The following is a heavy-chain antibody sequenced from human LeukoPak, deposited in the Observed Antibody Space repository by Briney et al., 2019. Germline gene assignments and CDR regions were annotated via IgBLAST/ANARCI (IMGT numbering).Heavy chain of an antibody. CDR2: ISSSSSYI. D-gene: IGHD3-9*01. CDR1: GFAFSGYA. Sequence: GGSLRLSCAASGFAFSGYAMNWVRQAPGKGLEWVSSISSSSSYIYYADSVKGRFTISRDNAKNSLYLQMNSLRAEDTAVYYCARGGDILTGQDYWGQGTLVTVSS. V-gene: IGHV3-21*01. J-gene: IGHJ4*02. CDR3: ARGGDILTGQDY.